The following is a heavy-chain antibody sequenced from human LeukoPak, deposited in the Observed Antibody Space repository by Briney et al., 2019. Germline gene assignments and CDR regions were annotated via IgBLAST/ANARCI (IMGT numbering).Heavy chain of an antibody. D-gene: IGHD2-2*01. CDR1: GGSISSGSYY. J-gene: IGHJ6*03. V-gene: IGHV4-61*02. CDR2: IYTSGST. CDR3: ARDLIVVVPAAHDYYYYYYMDV. Sequence: PSQTLSLTCTVSGGSISSGSYYWSWIRQPAGKGLEWIGRIYTSGSTNYNPSLKSRVTISVDTSKSQFPLKLSSVTAADTAVYYCARDLIVVVPAAHDYYYYYYMDVWGKGTTVTVSS.